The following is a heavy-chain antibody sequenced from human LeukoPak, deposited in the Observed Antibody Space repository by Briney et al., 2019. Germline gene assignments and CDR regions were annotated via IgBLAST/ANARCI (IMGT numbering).Heavy chain of an antibody. CDR3: ARIRSTVTTKTFDY. J-gene: IGHJ4*02. V-gene: IGHV4-34*01. CDR2: INHSGST. CDR1: GGSFSGYY. Sequence: SETLSLTCAVYGGSFSGYYWSWIRQPPGKGLEWIGEINHSGSTNYNPSLKSRVTISVDTSKNQFSLKLSSVTAADTAVYYCARIRSTVTTKTFDYWGQGTLVTVYS. D-gene: IGHD4-17*01.